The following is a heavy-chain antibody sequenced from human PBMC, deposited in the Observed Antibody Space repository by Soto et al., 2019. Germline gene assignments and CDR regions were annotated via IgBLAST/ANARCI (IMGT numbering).Heavy chain of an antibody. CDR2: ISSSSSYI. CDR1: GFTFNTYS. Sequence: PGGSLRLSCAASGFTFNTYSMNWVRQAPGKGLEWVSSISSSSSYIYYADSVKGRFTISRDNAKNSLYLQVNSLRAEDTAVYYCARDLATPVTNIDYWGQGTLVTVSS. CDR3: ARDLATPVTNIDY. V-gene: IGHV3-21*01. D-gene: IGHD4-17*01. J-gene: IGHJ4*02.